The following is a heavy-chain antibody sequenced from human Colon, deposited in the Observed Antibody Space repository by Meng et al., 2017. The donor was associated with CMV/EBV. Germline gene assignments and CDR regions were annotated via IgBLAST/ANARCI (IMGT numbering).Heavy chain of an antibody. CDR3: ARRGGQQQLVHWFDP. CDR1: GSISSGGYY. CDR2: IYYSGST. Sequence: GSISSGGYYWRWIRQHPGKGLEWIGYIYYSGSTYYNPSLKSRVTISVDTSKNQFSLKLSSVTAADTAVYYCARRGGQQQLVHWFDPWGQGTLVTVSS. J-gene: IGHJ5*02. D-gene: IGHD6-13*01. V-gene: IGHV4-31*02.